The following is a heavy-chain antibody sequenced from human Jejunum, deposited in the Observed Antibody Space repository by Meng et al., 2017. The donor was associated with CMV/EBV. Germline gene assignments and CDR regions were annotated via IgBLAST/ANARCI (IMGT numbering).Heavy chain of an antibody. Sequence: SCETSGYTFAAYYIHWVRQAPGQGIEWMGRINPNMGGTSYAQKFQGRVTMTREMSTSTVYMELTSLTPDDTAVYFCARDRSSGYFYVNWGQGTLVTVSS. CDR2: INPNMGGT. J-gene: IGHJ1*01. D-gene: IGHD3-22*01. CDR1: GYTFAAYY. V-gene: IGHV1-2*06. CDR3: ARDRSSGYFYVN.